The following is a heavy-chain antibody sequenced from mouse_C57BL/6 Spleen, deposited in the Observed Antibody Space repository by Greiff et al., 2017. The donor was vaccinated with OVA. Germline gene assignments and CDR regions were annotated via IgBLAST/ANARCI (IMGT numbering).Heavy chain of an antibody. CDR2: IDPSDSYT. V-gene: IGHV1-69*01. CDR3: ARVDFDYGSSDGYFDV. J-gene: IGHJ1*03. CDR1: GYTFTSYW. Sequence: QVQLQQPGAELVMPGASVKLSCKASGYTFTSYWMHWVKQRPGQGLEWIGEIDPSDSYTNYNQKFKGKSTLTVDKSSSTAYMQLSSLTSEDSAVYYCARVDFDYGSSDGYFDVWGTGTTVTVSS. D-gene: IGHD1-1*01.